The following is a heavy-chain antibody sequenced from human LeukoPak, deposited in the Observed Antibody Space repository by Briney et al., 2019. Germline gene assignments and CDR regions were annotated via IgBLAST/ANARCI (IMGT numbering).Heavy chain of an antibody. CDR3: ARDNSVRDEAWWFNP. CDR2: ISPSGGSI. Sequence: ASVKVSCKAFGYTFTSNYMHWVRQAPGQGPEWIGVISPSGGSIAYAQKYQGRVTLTRDMSTSTDYLELSSLRSEDTAVYYCARDNSVRDEAWWFNPWGQGTLVTVSS. J-gene: IGHJ5*02. V-gene: IGHV1-46*01. CDR1: GYTFTSNY. D-gene: IGHD4-23*01.